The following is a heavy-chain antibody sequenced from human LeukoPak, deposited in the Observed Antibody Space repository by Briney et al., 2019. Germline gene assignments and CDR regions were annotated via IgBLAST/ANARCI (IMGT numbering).Heavy chain of an antibody. D-gene: IGHD2-2*01. CDR3: ARELVPATYFDS. Sequence: GGSLRLSCAASGFTFNNYWMHWVRQAPGKGLVWVSRINSDGSTTSYADSVKGRFTISRDNAKNTLYLQMNSLRAEDTAVYYCARELVPATYFDSWGQGTLVTVSS. CDR1: GFTFNNYW. J-gene: IGHJ4*02. CDR2: INSDGSTT. V-gene: IGHV3-74*01.